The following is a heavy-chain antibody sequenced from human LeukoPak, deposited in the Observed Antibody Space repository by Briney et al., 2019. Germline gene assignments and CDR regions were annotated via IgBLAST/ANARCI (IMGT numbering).Heavy chain of an antibody. Sequence: PSETLSLTCTVSGGSISSSSYYWGWIRQPPGKGLEWIGSIYYSGSTYYNPSLKSRVTISVDTSKNQFSLKLSSVTAADTAVYYRARGVVARYYFDYWGQGTLVTVSS. CDR2: IYYSGST. J-gene: IGHJ4*02. CDR3: ARGVVARYYFDY. D-gene: IGHD2-2*01. V-gene: IGHV4-39*07. CDR1: GGSISSSSYY.